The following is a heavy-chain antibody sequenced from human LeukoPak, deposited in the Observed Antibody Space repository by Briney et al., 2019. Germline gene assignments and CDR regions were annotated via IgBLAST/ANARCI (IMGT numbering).Heavy chain of an antibody. D-gene: IGHD1-26*01. CDR2: ITISGSSI. CDR1: GFTFSSYS. CDR3: ARDRRSGSYYEVFDY. V-gene: IGHV3-48*04. Sequence: GGSLRLSCAASGFTFSSYSMNWVRQAPGKGLEWVSYITISGSSIYYADSVKGRFTISRDNAKNSLYLQMNSLRAEDTAVYYCARDRRSGSYYEVFDYWGQGTLVIVSS. J-gene: IGHJ4*02.